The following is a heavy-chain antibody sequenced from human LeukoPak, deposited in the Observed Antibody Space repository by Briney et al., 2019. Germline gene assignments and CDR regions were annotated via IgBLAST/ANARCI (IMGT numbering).Heavy chain of an antibody. Sequence: SVNFSGKAAGLTFSSYAVIWVRQAPAQWLEWMGRIIPILGIANYAQKFQGRVTITADKSTSTAYMELSSLRSEDTAVYYCARDGLERTFDYWGQGTLVTVSS. CDR2: IIPILGIA. J-gene: IGHJ4*02. CDR1: GLTFSSYA. D-gene: IGHD1-1*01. V-gene: IGHV1-69*04. CDR3: ARDGLERTFDY.